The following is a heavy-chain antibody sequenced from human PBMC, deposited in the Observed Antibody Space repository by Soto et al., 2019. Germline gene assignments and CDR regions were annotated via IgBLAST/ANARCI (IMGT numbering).Heavy chain of an antibody. CDR2: INAGNGNT. CDR1: GYTFTSYA. J-gene: IGHJ6*03. V-gene: IGHV1-3*01. Sequence: QVQLVQSGAEVKKPGASVKVSCKASGYTFTSYAMHWVRQAPGQRLEWMGWINAGNGNTKYSQKFQGRVTITRDTSAGTAYMELSSLRSEDTAVYYCARVTFGNILTPGYMDVWCKGTTVTVSS. CDR3: ARVTFGNILTPGYMDV. D-gene: IGHD3-9*01.